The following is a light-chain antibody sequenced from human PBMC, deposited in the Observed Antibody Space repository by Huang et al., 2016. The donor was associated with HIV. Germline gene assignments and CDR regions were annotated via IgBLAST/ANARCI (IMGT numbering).Light chain of an antibody. V-gene: IGKV3-15*01. CDR3: QQYNNWPPYT. CDR1: QSVSTN. Sequence: EILMTQSPATLSVSPGERATLSCRASQSVSTNLAWYQQNPGQAPRLLSYGASTRAAGIPARCSGSGSGTEFTLAISPLQSEDFAIYYCQQYNNWPPYTFGQGTKVEIK. CDR2: GAS. J-gene: IGKJ2*01.